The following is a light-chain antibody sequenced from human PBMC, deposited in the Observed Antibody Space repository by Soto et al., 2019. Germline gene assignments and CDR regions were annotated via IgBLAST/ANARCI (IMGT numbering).Light chain of an antibody. CDR1: QSVSSSY. CDR3: HQYGSSAWT. V-gene: IGKV3-20*01. CDR2: GAS. Sequence: EIVLTQSPGTLSLSTGERATLSCRASQSVSSSYLAWYQQKPGQAPRLLIYGASSRATGIPDRFSGSGSGTDFTLTISRLEPEDFAVYYCHQYGSSAWTFGQGTKV. J-gene: IGKJ1*01.